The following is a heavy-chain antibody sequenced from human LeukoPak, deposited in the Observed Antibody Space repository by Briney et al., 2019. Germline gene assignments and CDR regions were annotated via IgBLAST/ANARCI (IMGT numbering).Heavy chain of an antibody. J-gene: IGHJ4*02. V-gene: IGHV3-7*01. CDR2: IKQDGSEK. D-gene: IGHD3-10*01. CDR1: GFTFSSYW. Sequence: PGGSLRLSCAASGFTFSSYWMSWVRQAPGKGLEWVANIKQDGSEKYYVDSVKGRFIISRDNAKNSLYLQMNSLRAEDTAVYYCARHPPAPLYGSGSFDYWGQGTLVTVSS. CDR3: ARHPPAPLYGSGSFDY.